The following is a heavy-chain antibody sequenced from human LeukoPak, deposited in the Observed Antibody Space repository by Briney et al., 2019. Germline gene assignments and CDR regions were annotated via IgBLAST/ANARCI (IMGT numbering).Heavy chain of an antibody. Sequence: GEPLKISCKASGYSFTSYWIGWVRQMPGKGLEWMGIIYPGDSDTRYSPSFQGQVTISADKSISTAYLQWSSLKASDTAMYYCARRAYCGGDCYYFDYWGQGTLVTVSS. CDR2: IYPGDSDT. CDR1: GYSFTSYW. CDR3: ARRAYCGGDCYYFDY. V-gene: IGHV5-51*01. D-gene: IGHD2-21*02. J-gene: IGHJ4*02.